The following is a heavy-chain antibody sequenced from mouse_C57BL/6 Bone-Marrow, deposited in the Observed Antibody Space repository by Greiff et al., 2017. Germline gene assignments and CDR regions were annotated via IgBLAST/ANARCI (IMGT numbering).Heavy chain of an antibody. CDR2: IYPGDGDT. V-gene: IGHV1-80*01. CDR3: AKFITTVKAPYYAMDY. J-gene: IGHJ4*01. Sequence: QVQLKESGAELVKPGASVKISCKASGYAFSSYWMNWVKQRPGQGLEWIGQIYPGDGDTNYNGKFKGKATLTADKSSSTAYMQLSSLTSEDSAVYFCAKFITTVKAPYYAMDYWGQGTSVTVSS. D-gene: IGHD1-1*01. CDR1: GYAFSSYW.